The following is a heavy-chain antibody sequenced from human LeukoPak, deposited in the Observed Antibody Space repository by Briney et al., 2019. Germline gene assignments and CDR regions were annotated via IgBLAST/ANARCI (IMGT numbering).Heavy chain of an antibody. CDR3: ARDRDWFDP. CDR1: GGSISSSSYY. CDR2: IYYSGST. Sequence: SETLSLTCTVSGGSISSSSYYWGWIRQPPGKGLEWIGSIYYSGSTYYNPSLKSRVTISVDTSKNQFSLKLSSVTAADTAVYYCARDRDWFDPWGQGTLVTVSS. V-gene: IGHV4-39*07. J-gene: IGHJ5*02.